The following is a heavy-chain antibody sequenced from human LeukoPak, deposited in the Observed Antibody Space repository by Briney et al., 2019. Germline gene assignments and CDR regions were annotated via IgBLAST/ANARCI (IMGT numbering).Heavy chain of an antibody. CDR2: IYYSEST. CDR1: GGSISSYY. CDR3: ATLYDSRAS. Sequence: SETLSLTCTVSGGSISSYYWSWIRQPPGKGLEWIGYIYYSESTNYNPSLKSRVTISVDTSKNQFSLKLSSVTAADTAVYYCATLYDSRASWGQGTLVTVSS. V-gene: IGHV4-59*08. J-gene: IGHJ4*02. D-gene: IGHD3-22*01.